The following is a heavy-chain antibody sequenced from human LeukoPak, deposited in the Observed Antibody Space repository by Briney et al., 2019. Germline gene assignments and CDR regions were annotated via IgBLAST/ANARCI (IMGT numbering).Heavy chain of an antibody. J-gene: IGHJ4*02. CDR2: ISNNGGST. V-gene: IGHV3-64*01. CDR3: ARRTTGDDY. D-gene: IGHD4-17*01. CDR1: GFTFSSYA. Sequence: GGSLRLSCAASGFTFSSYAMHWVRQAPGKGLEYVSAISNNGGSTYYANSVKGRFTISRDNAKNSLYLQMNSLRAEDTGVYYCARRTTGDDYWGQGTLVTVSS.